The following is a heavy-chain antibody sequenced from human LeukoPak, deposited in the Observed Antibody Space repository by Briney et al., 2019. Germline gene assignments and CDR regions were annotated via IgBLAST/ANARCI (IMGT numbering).Heavy chain of an antibody. D-gene: IGHD2-2*03. Sequence: PGGSLRLSCAASGFTFTNYAMHWVRQAPGKGLEWVAFISYDGNNKYYADSVKGRFTISRDNSKNTLYLQMNSLRAEDTAVYYCARDGFLGRGSYFDYWGQGTLVTVSS. J-gene: IGHJ4*02. CDR3: ARDGFLGRGSYFDY. CDR2: ISYDGNNK. V-gene: IGHV3-30*04. CDR1: GFTFTNYA.